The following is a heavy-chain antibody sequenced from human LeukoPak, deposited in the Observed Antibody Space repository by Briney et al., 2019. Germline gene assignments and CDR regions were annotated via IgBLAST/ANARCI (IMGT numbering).Heavy chain of an antibody. V-gene: IGHV3-23*01. D-gene: IGHD6-25*01. Sequence: GGSLRLSCAASGFTFSSYGMSWVRQAPGKGLEWVSSISGSVGTIYYADSVKGRFTISRDNSKNTLYLQMNNLKAQDSAVYYCAKDLSGYGPYWYFDLWGRGTLVTVSS. CDR1: GFTFSSYG. CDR3: AKDLSGYGPYWYFDL. CDR2: ISGSVGTI. J-gene: IGHJ2*01.